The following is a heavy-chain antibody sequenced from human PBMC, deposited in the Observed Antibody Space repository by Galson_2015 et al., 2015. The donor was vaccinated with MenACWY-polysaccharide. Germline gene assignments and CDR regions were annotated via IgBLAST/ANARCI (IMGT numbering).Heavy chain of an antibody. V-gene: IGHV4-39*01. J-gene: IGHJ5*02. CDR2: IYYSGST. D-gene: IGHD3-16*02. Sequence: ETLSLTCTVSGGSISSSSYYWGWIRQPPGKGLEWIGSIYYSGSTYYNPSLKSRVTISVDTSKNQFSLKLSSVTAADTAVYYCARQLKYYDYVWGSYRSNWFDPWGQGTLVTVSS. CDR3: ARQLKYYDYVWGSYRSNWFDP. CDR1: GGSISSSSYY.